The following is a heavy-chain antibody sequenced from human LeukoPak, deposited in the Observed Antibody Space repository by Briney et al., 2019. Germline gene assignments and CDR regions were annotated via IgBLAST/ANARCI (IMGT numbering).Heavy chain of an antibody. CDR2: IYYSGST. J-gene: IGHJ4*02. CDR1: GGSISSSSYY. Sequence: PSETLSPTCTVSGGSISSSSYYWGWIRQPPGKGLEWIGSIYYSGSTNYNPSLKSRVTISVDTSKNQFSLKLSSVTAADTAVYYCARQKYGDYHLAPFDYWGQGTLVTVSS. D-gene: IGHD4-17*01. V-gene: IGHV4-39*01. CDR3: ARQKYGDYHLAPFDY.